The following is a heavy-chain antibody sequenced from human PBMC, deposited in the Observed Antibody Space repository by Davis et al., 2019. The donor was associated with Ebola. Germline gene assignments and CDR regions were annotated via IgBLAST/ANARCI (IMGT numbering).Heavy chain of an antibody. J-gene: IGHJ4*02. CDR2: ISGSGGST. D-gene: IGHD5-12*01. Sequence: GESLKISCAASGFTFSSYAMSWVRQAPGKGLEWVSAISGSGGSTYYADSVKGRFTISRDNSKNTLYLQMNSLRAEDTAVYYCAPQQAFRVVATIGLDYWGQGTLVTVSS. CDR3: APQQAFRVVATIGLDY. V-gene: IGHV3-23*01. CDR1: GFTFSSYA.